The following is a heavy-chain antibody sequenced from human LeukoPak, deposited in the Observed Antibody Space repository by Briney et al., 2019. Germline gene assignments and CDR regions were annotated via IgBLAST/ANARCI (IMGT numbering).Heavy chain of an antibody. CDR3: VSEATYCGGDCYVY. D-gene: IGHD2-21*02. CDR2: IYRGGTT. Sequence: GGSLRLSCAASGFNVSSNYMSWVRQAPGKGLEWVSVIYRGGTTYYAESVTGRFTISRDNSKNTLYLQMNSLRGEDTAVYFCVSEATYCGGDCYVYWGQGTLVTVSS. CDR1: GFNVSSNY. V-gene: IGHV3-53*01. J-gene: IGHJ4*02.